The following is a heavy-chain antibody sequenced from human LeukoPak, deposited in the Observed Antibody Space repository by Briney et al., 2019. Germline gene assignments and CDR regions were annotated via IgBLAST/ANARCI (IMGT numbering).Heavy chain of an antibody. CDR3: ARRLEYSGSKGVFDY. D-gene: IGHD1-26*01. CDR2: IYSGGYT. CDR1: GLTVTSNY. V-gene: IGHV3-66*01. J-gene: IGHJ4*02. Sequence: GGSLRLSCAASGLTVTSNYMTWVRQAPGKGLEWVAIIYSGGYTDYAASVKGRFTISRDNSKNTLYLQMNSLRAEDTAVYYWARRLEYSGSKGVFDYWGQGTLVTVSS.